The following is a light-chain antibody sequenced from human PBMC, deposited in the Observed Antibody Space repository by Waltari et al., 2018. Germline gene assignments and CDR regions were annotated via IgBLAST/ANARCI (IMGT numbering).Light chain of an antibody. Sequence: EIVLTQSPATLSLSPGERATLSCRASQSVSSYLAWYQQKPGQAPRLRIYDASNRATGIPARFSGSGSGTDFTLTISSLEPEDFAVYYCQQRSNWSSFGQGTRLEIK. V-gene: IGKV3-11*01. CDR3: QQRSNWSS. CDR2: DAS. J-gene: IGKJ5*01. CDR1: QSVSSY.